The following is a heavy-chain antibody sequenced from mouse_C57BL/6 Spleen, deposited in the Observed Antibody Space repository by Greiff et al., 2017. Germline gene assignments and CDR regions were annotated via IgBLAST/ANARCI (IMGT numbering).Heavy chain of an antibody. CDR3: ARDFITTVGRYAMDY. D-gene: IGHD1-1*01. J-gene: IGHJ4*01. Sequence: EVMLVESGGGLVKPGGSLKLSCAASGFTFSSYAMSWVRQTPEKRLEWVATISDGGSYTYYPDNVKGRFTISRDNAKNNLYLQMSHLKSEDTAMYYCARDFITTVGRYAMDYWGQGTSVTVSS. CDR1: GFTFSSYA. V-gene: IGHV5-4*01. CDR2: ISDGGSYT.